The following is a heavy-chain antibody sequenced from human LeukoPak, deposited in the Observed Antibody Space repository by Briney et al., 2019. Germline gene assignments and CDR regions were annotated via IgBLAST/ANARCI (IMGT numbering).Heavy chain of an antibody. Sequence: GRSLRLSCAASGFTFSDYYMSWIRQAPGKGLEWVSYISSSGSTIYYADSVKGRFTISRDNAKNSLYLQMNSLRAEDTAVYYCARSWVYYYDSSGYWAHWGQGTLVTVSS. CDR2: ISSSGSTI. J-gene: IGHJ4*02. V-gene: IGHV3-11*01. CDR1: GFTFSDYY. CDR3: ARSWVYYYDSSGYWAH. D-gene: IGHD3-22*01.